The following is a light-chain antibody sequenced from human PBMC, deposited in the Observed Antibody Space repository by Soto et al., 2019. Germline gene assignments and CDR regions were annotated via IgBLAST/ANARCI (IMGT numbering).Light chain of an antibody. V-gene: IGKV3-15*01. Sequence: IVLTQSPATVSVSQGERATLSCRASQGISDNLAWYQQKPGQPPRPLLYHASTIATAIPARFSVGGSVTECTLTISFLLSDDFAVHYCHPDYNWRPGTFGQGAKVDI. CDR1: QGISDN. CDR2: HAS. CDR3: HPDYNWRPGT. J-gene: IGKJ1*01.